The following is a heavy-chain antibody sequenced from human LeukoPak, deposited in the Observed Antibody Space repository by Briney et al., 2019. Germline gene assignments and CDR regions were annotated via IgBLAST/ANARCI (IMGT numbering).Heavy chain of an antibody. D-gene: IGHD3-3*02. V-gene: IGHV3-23*01. CDR2: ISTSGGNT. J-gene: IGHJ3*01. Sequence: PGGSLRLSCAASGFTFSSYAVSWVRQAPGKGLEWVSAISTSGGNTYYSDSVKGRFTISRDNSKNTLYLQMNSLRAEDTAIYYCAKIRAPAYDFWGQGTMVTVSS. CDR3: AKIRAPAYDF. CDR1: GFTFSSYA.